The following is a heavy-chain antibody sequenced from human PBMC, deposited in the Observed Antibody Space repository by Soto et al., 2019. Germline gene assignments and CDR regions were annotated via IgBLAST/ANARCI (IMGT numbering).Heavy chain of an antibody. CDR3: ARDYYDSSGYYYYYGMDV. V-gene: IGHV1-18*01. CDR1: GYTYTSYG. Sequence: ASVKLSCKASGYTYTSYGISWVRQAPGQGLEWMGWISAYNGNTNYAQKLQGRVTMTTDTSTSTAYMELRSLRSDDTAVYYCARDYYDSSGYYYYYGMDVWGQGTTVTVSS. D-gene: IGHD3-22*01. J-gene: IGHJ6*02. CDR2: ISAYNGNT.